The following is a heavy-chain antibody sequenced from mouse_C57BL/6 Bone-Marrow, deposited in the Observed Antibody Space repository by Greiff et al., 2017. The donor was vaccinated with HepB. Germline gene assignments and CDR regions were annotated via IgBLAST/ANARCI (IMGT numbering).Heavy chain of an antibody. CDR2: IWGVGST. D-gene: IGHD2-2*01. CDR3: ASEGYDCAWFAY. J-gene: IGHJ3*01. Sequence: VKLQESGPGLVAPSQRLSITCTVSGFSLTSYGVDWVRQSPGKGLEWLGVIWGVGSTNYNSALKSRLSISKNHSKSQVFLKMNSLQTDDTALYYCASEGYDCAWFAYWGQGTLVTVSA. V-gene: IGHV2-6*01. CDR1: GFSLTSYG.